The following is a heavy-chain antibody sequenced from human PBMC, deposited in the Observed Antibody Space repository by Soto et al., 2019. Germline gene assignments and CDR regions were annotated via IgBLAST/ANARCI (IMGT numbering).Heavy chain of an antibody. CDR1: GFTFSSYS. V-gene: IGHV3-48*02. CDR3: ARSYYYGSGWSPIDP. D-gene: IGHD3-10*01. CDR2: ISSSSSTI. J-gene: IGHJ5*02. Sequence: EVQLVESGGGLVQPGGSLRLSCAASGFTFSSYSMNWVRQAPGNGLEWVSYISSSSSTIYYADSVKGRFTISRDNAKNSLYLQMNSLRDEDTAVYYCARSYYYGSGWSPIDPWGQGTLVTVSS.